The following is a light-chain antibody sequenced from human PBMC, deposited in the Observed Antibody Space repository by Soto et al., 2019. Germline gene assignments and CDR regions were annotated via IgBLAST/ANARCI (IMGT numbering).Light chain of an antibody. V-gene: IGKV1-39*01. CDR2: AAS. J-gene: IGKJ2*01. Sequence: DIRRSQCPSSLSACVGDTVTITFHTGPPNSVYLNWYQQKPGQAPRLLIYAASNLQSGVPSRFSGSGSGTEFTLTISSLQPEDFATYFCQQSYTTPVYTFGQGTKVDTK. CDR1: PPNSVY. CDR3: QQSYTTPVYT.